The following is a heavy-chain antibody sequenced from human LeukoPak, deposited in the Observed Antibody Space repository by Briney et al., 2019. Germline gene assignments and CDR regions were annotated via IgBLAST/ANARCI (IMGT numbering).Heavy chain of an antibody. CDR2: ISGSGGST. J-gene: IGHJ4*02. Sequence: PGGSLRLSCAASGFTFSSYSMNWVRQAPGKGLEWVSAISGSGGSTYYADSVKGRFTISRDNSKNTLYLQMNSLRAEDTAVYYCARTLSYQPLLYVAGCFDYWGQGTLVTVSS. CDR3: ARTLSYQPLLYVAGCFDY. V-gene: IGHV3-23*01. D-gene: IGHD2-2*02. CDR1: GFTFSSYS.